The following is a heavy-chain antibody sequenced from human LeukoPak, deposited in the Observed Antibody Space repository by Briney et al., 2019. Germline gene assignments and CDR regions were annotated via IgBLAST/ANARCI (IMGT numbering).Heavy chain of an antibody. J-gene: IGHJ4*02. V-gene: IGHV3-74*01. D-gene: IGHD2-21*02. Sequence: PGGSLRLSCAASGFTFSSYWMHWVRQAPGKGLVWVSRINSDGSSRSYADSVKGRFIISRDSAKNTLFLQMDSLRAEDTAVYYCVRGTSRRNGFGGDDSYWGQGTLVIVSS. CDR1: GFTFSSYW. CDR2: INSDGSSR. CDR3: VRGTSRRNGFGGDDSY.